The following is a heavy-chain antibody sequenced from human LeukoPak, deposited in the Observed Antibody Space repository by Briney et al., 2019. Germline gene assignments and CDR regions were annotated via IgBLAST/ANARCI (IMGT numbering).Heavy chain of an antibody. D-gene: IGHD3-22*01. V-gene: IGHV3-23*01. Sequence: GGSLRLSCAASGFTFSSYAMSWVRQAPGKGLEWVSAISGGGGSTYYADSVKGRFTISRDNSKNTLYLQMNSLRAEDTAVYYCAKDLPRDYYDSSGPLDYWGQGTLVTVSS. CDR3: AKDLPRDYYDSSGPLDY. CDR1: GFTFSSYA. J-gene: IGHJ4*02. CDR2: ISGGGGST.